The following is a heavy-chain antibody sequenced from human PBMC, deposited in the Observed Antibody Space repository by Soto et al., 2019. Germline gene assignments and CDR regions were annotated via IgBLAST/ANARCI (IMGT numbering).Heavy chain of an antibody. CDR2: IKRDGSEK. D-gene: IGHD2-21*01. Sequence: EVQLVESGGELGQHGGSLRLSCAASGFMFNDYWMAWFRQAPGRGLEWVANIKRDGSEKNYGDSVKGRFTIYRDNAQNSLYLQMSGLRADHTAIYYCAKDCEPLFSRDALDIWGQGTMGTVSS. V-gene: IGHV3-7*03. J-gene: IGHJ3*02. CDR1: GFMFNDYW. CDR3: AKDCEPLFSRDALDI.